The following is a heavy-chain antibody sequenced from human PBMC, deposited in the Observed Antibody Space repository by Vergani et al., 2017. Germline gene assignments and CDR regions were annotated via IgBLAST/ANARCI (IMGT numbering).Heavy chain of an antibody. CDR2: VNQDASQS. D-gene: IGHD2-2*01. Sequence: EVQLMESGGGLVQSGGSLRLSCEASGFTFSGHWMSWVRQAPGKGLEWLAKVNQDASQSYYVDSVKGRFTISRDNAKTSLYLQMNSLRAEDTAVYYFARGGFSTWDYWGQGTLVTVSS. J-gene: IGHJ4*02. CDR1: GFTFSGHW. V-gene: IGHV3-7*04. CDR3: ARGGFSTWDY.